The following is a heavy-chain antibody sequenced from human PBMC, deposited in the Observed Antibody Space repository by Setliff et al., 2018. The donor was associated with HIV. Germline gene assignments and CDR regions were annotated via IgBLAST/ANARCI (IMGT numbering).Heavy chain of an antibody. CDR1: GGTFRTYA. Sequence: GASVKVSCKASGGTFRTYAISWVRQAPGQGLEWMGGIIPMLRVAKYAQNLQDRVTITADKSTGTAYMELSGLRSEDTAVYYCARGSNPTGNYDFYFLDVWGKGTTVTAP. V-gene: IGHV1-69*10. CDR3: ARGSNPTGNYDFYFLDV. D-gene: IGHD1-1*01. CDR2: IIPMLRVA. J-gene: IGHJ6*03.